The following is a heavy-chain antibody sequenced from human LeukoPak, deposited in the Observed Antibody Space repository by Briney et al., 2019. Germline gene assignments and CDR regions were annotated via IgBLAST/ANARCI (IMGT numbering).Heavy chain of an antibody. CDR2: IFHSGST. CDR3: ERGSWGVRGVIICPPDYYYYYGMDV. Sequence: ASETLSLTCTVSGGSISSYYWSWVRQPPGKGLEYTGHIFHSGSTNHNPSLKSRVSISVDTSKNQVSLNLTSVTAADTAVYYCERGSWGVRGVIICPPDYYYYYGMDVWGQGTTVTVSS. D-gene: IGHD3-10*01. V-gene: IGHV4-59*01. J-gene: IGHJ6*02. CDR1: GGSISSYY.